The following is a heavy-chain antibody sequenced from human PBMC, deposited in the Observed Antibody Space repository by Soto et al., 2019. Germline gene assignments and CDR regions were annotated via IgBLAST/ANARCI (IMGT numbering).Heavy chain of an antibody. CDR1: GFAFDEYG. CDR3: AKDRGGEKDHSDGMDV. Sequence: EVQLVESGGGLVQPGRSLRVSCAASGFAFDEYGMHWVRQAPGKGLEWVSGVNWNSDIIGYSDSVKGRFTISRDNAQNSLYLQMNSLRAEDTALYYCAKDRGGEKDHSDGMDVWGLGTMVTVSS. D-gene: IGHD7-27*01. J-gene: IGHJ6*02. V-gene: IGHV3-9*01. CDR2: VNWNSDII.